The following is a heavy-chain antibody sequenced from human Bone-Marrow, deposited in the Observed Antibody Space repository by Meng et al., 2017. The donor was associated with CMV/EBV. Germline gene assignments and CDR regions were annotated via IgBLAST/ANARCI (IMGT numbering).Heavy chain of an antibody. D-gene: IGHD6-13*01. Sequence: SETLSLTCTVSGGSIRSYYWSWIRQPPGEGLEWIGYVYYSGSTNYNPSLKSRVTISVDTSKNQFSLKLSSVTAADTAVYYCARSFIAAADRFDPWGQGTLVTVSS. CDR3: ARSFIAAADRFDP. CDR2: VYYSGST. J-gene: IGHJ5*02. V-gene: IGHV4-59*12. CDR1: GGSIRSYY.